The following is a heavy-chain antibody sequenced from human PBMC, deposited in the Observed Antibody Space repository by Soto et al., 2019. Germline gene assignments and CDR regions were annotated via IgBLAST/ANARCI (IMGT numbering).Heavy chain of an antibody. Sequence: SVKVSCKASGGTFSSYAISWVRQAPGQGLEWMGGIIPIFGTANYAQKFQGRVTITADESTSTAYMELSSLRSEDTAVYYCARSTPRIAARLECAFDIWGQGTMVTVSS. D-gene: IGHD6-6*01. J-gene: IGHJ3*02. CDR2: IIPIFGTA. CDR3: ARSTPRIAARLECAFDI. CDR1: GGTFSSYA. V-gene: IGHV1-69*13.